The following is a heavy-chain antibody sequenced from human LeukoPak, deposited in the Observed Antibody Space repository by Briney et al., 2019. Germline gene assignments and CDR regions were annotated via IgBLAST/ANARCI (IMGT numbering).Heavy chain of an antibody. CDR3: AREELLWLGELLRGNWFDP. J-gene: IGHJ5*02. D-gene: IGHD3-10*01. V-gene: IGHV1-18*01. Sequence: ASVKVSCKASGYTFTSYGISWVRQAPGQGLEWMGWISAYNGNTNYAQKLQGRVTMTTDTSTSKAYMELRSLRSDDTAVYYCAREELLWLGELLRGNWFDPWGQGTLVTVSS. CDR1: GYTFTSYG. CDR2: ISAYNGNT.